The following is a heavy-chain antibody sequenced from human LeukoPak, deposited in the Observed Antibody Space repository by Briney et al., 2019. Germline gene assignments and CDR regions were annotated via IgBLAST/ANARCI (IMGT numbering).Heavy chain of an antibody. Sequence: SGGSLRLSCAVSGFTLSSYIMSWVRQAPGKGLEWVATISGSGGSTYYADSVKGRFTISRDNSKNTLYLQMISLRAEDTAVYYCARVSYYYDSSSYPVAFDIWGQGTMVTVSS. CDR2: ISGSGGST. V-gene: IGHV3-23*01. CDR3: ARVSYYYDSSSYPVAFDI. CDR1: GFTLSSYI. J-gene: IGHJ3*02. D-gene: IGHD3-22*01.